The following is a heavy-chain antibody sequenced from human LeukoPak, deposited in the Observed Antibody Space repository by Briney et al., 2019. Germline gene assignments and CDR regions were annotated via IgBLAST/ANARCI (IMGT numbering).Heavy chain of an antibody. CDR1: GFTFSSRDW. Sequence: GGSLRLSCVASGFTFSSRDWMTWVRQAPGKGLEWVANIKQDGSEKNYVDSVKGRFTISRDNAKNSVDLQMNSLRAEDTAVYYCAMLMTKTYYYYYMDVWGKGTTVTISS. CDR2: IKQDGSEK. J-gene: IGHJ6*03. V-gene: IGHV3-7*01. CDR3: AMLMTKTYYYYYMDV. D-gene: IGHD3-16*01.